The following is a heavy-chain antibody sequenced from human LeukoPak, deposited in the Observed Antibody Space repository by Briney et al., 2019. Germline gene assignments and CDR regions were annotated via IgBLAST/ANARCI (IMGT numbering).Heavy chain of an antibody. D-gene: IGHD6-19*01. V-gene: IGHV4-34*01. Sequence: SETLSLTCAVFGGSFTDYYWSWIRQPPGKGLEWIGEITHRGSTNYKSSLKSRVTISVDTSKNQFSLKLTSVTAADTAICYCSRRGQWLGRWFDPWGQGTLVTVSS. CDR3: SRRGQWLGRWFDP. J-gene: IGHJ5*02. CDR2: ITHRGST. CDR1: GGSFTDYY.